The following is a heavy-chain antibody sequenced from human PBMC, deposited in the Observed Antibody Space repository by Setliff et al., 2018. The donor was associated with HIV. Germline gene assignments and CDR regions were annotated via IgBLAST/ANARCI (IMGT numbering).Heavy chain of an antibody. CDR1: GYTFSGYY. J-gene: IGHJ6*03. V-gene: IGHV1-2*02. CDR3: ARGDIIAVPAAIDMDV. D-gene: IGHD2-2*01. Sequence: ASVKVSCKASGYTFSGYYMHWARQAPGQGLEWMGWINPNSGGTNYAQKFRGRVTMTRDTSISTAYMELSRLRSDDTAVYYCARGDIIAVPAAIDMDVWGKGTTVTVSS. CDR2: INPNSGGT.